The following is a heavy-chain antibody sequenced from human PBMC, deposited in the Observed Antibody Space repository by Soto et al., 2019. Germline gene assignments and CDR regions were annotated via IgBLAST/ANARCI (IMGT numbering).Heavy chain of an antibody. CDR1: GGSISSSNW. CDR2: IYHSGST. V-gene: IGHV4-4*02. J-gene: IGHJ5*02. Sequence: SETLSLTCAVSGGSISSSNWWSWVRQPPGKGLEWIGEIYHSGSTNYNPSLKSRVTISVDKSKNQFSLKLSSVTAADTALYFCARTVRYYGSGSYYSRRNWFDPWGQGTLVTVS. D-gene: IGHD3-10*01. CDR3: ARTVRYYGSGSYYSRRNWFDP.